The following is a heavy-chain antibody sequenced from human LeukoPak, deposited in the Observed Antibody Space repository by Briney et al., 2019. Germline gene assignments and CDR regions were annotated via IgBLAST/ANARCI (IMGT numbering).Heavy chain of an antibody. CDR3: ARGGSSPLAD. CDR1: GFILSSNY. CDR2: IYSGDTT. V-gene: IGHV3-66*01. Sequence: PGGSLRLSCAASGFILSSNYMSWVRQAPGEGLEWVSVIYSGDTTFYADSVKGRFIMSRDNSKNTLYLQMNSLRAEDTAVYYCARGGSSPLADWGQGTLVTVSS. J-gene: IGHJ4*02. D-gene: IGHD6-13*01.